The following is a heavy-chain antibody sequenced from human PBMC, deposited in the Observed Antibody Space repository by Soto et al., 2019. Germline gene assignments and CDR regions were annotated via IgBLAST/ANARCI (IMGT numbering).Heavy chain of an antibody. CDR1: GFTVSSYG. J-gene: IGHJ4*02. D-gene: IGHD6-13*01. V-gene: IGHV3-33*01. CDR2: IWYDGSNK. Sequence: QVQLVESGGGVVQPGRSLRLSCAASGFTVSSYGMHWVRQAPGKGLEWVAVIWYDGSNKYYADSVKGRFTISRDNSKNTLYLQMNSLRAEDTAVYYCARATQQGLDYWGQGTLVTVSS. CDR3: ARATQQGLDY.